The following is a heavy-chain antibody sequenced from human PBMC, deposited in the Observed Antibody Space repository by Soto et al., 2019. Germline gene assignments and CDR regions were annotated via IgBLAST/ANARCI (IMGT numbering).Heavy chain of an antibody. J-gene: IGHJ3*01. CDR3: ARVHGELHLLDAFDV. Sequence: QIQLVQSGGEVKKPGASVNVSCKASGYTFTNYGIGWVRQAPGQGLEWMGWISTYNVNTIYAQNFQDRVTMTTDTSTSTAYMELKRLTSDDTAVYYCARVHGELHLLDAFDVWGQGTMLTVSA. CDR1: GYTFTNYG. D-gene: IGHD1-7*01. CDR2: ISTYNVNT. V-gene: IGHV1-18*01.